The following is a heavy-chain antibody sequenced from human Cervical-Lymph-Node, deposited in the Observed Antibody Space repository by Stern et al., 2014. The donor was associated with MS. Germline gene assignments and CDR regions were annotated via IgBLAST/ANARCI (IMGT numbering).Heavy chain of an antibody. CDR1: GFIFTGYY. CDR2: INPTSGDT. D-gene: IGHD6-13*01. V-gene: IGHV1-2*02. Sequence: VHLVESGAVVAEPGASVKISCQSSGFIFTGYYLHWVRQAPGQGLERKGLINPTSGDTNYAPKFQDRVTLTSDTSGGTMEVRWLRSDDTAIYYCARAAGSSSWVSPTPYNWLDPWGQGTLVTVSS. CDR3: ARAAGSSSWVSPTPYNWLDP. J-gene: IGHJ5*02.